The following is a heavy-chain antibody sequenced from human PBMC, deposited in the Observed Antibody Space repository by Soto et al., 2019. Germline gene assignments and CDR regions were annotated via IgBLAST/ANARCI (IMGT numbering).Heavy chain of an antibody. J-gene: IGHJ6*04. Sequence: SVKVSCKASGGTFSSYTISWVRQAPGQGLEWMGRIIPILGISNYAQKFQGRVTITADKSTSTAYMELSSLRSEDTAVYYCARDPDFWSGFDVWGKGTTVTVSS. CDR3: ARDPDFWSGFDV. CDR2: IIPILGIS. D-gene: IGHD3-3*01. V-gene: IGHV1-69*04. CDR1: GGTFSSYT.